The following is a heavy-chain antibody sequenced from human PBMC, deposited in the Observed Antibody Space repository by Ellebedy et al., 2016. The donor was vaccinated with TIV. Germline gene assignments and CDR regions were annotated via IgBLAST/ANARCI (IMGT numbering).Heavy chain of an antibody. CDR2: IRQEGDEI. CDR3: ARRASYGDYAVQVNPWFDP. Sequence: GESLKISCAASGFNFRSYWMTWVRQAPGKGLEWVAKIRQEGDEIYYVESVKGRFTISRDNAKNSLFPQMTSLRVEDTAVYYCARRASYGDYAVQVNPWFDPWGQGTLVTVSS. D-gene: IGHD4-17*01. V-gene: IGHV3-7*01. J-gene: IGHJ5*02. CDR1: GFNFRSYW.